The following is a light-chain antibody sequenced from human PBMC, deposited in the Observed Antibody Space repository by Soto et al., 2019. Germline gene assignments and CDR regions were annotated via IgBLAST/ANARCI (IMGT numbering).Light chain of an antibody. J-gene: IGKJ3*01. CDR1: QSFTSN. CDR3: QQYNKGPLS. V-gene: IGKV3-15*01. Sequence: EIVMTQSPATLSVSPGESATLSCRASQSFTSNLAWYQQKPGQAPGLLIYGASTRATGVPARFSGSGSGREFTLTISSLQSEDFAVYFCQQYNKGPLSFGPGTKVDIK. CDR2: GAS.